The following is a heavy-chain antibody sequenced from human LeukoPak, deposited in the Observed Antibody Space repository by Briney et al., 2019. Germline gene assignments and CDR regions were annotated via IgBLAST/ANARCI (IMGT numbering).Heavy chain of an antibody. CDR1: GYTFTSYY. Sequence: ASVKVSCKASGYTFTSYYMHWVRQAPGQGLEWMGWISAYNGNTNYAQKLQGRVTMTTDTSTSTAYMELRSLRSDDTAVYYCAREEYSYGDSMDVWGKGTTVTVSS. J-gene: IGHJ6*03. CDR3: AREEYSYGDSMDV. V-gene: IGHV1-18*04. CDR2: ISAYNGNT. D-gene: IGHD5-18*01.